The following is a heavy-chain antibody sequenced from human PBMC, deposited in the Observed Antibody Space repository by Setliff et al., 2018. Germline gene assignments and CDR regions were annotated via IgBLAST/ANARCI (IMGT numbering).Heavy chain of an antibody. CDR1: GFTFSDYY. Sequence: PGGSLRLSCAASGFTFSDYYMGWIRQTPGKGLEWVASIGAGGDYTKYADSVRGRFTISRDNSKNTIYLQMNSLRAEDTAKYYCAKDPNGDFVGAFDSWGRGTLVTVSS. CDR3: AKDPNGDFVGAFDS. V-gene: IGHV3-23*01. CDR2: IGAGGDYT. J-gene: IGHJ5*01. D-gene: IGHD2-21*02.